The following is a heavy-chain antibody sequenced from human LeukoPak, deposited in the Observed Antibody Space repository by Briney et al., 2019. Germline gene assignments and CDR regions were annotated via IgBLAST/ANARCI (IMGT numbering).Heavy chain of an antibody. CDR1: GGTFSSYA. J-gene: IGHJ4*02. D-gene: IGHD1-1*01. CDR2: IIPIFGTA. Sequence: SVKVSCKASGGTFSSYAISWARQAPGQGLEWMGGIIPIFGTANYAQKFQGRVTITADESTSTAYMELSSLRSEDTAVYYCAGGSRYRDYFDYWGQGTLVTVSS. V-gene: IGHV1-69*13. CDR3: AGGSRYRDYFDY.